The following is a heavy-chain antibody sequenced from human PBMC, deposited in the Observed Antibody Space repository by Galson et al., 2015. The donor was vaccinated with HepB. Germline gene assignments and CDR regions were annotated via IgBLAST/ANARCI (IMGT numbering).Heavy chain of an antibody. CDR1: GFTFSTYS. CDR2: IGSGSSTI. Sequence: SLRLSCAASGFTFSTYSMNWVRQAPGKGLEWVSYIGSGSSTISYADSVKRRFTISRDSAKNSLYLQMNSLRDEDTAVYYCVRNYDTNTRGDYWGQGTLVTVSS. CDR3: VRNYDTNTRGDY. D-gene: IGHD3-22*01. J-gene: IGHJ4*02. V-gene: IGHV3-48*02.